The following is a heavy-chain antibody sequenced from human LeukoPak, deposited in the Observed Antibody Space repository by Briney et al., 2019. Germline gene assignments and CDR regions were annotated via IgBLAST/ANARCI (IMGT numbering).Heavy chain of an antibody. Sequence: HAGGSLRLSCAASGFTFGSYAMSWVRQAPGKGLEWVSAISGSGGSTYYADSVKGRFTISRDNSKNTLYLQMNSLRAEDTAVYYCAKDRPALAVAGTAAFDYWGQGTLVTVSS. CDR3: AKDRPALAVAGTAAFDY. CDR2: ISGSGGST. D-gene: IGHD6-19*01. V-gene: IGHV3-23*01. J-gene: IGHJ4*02. CDR1: GFTFGSYA.